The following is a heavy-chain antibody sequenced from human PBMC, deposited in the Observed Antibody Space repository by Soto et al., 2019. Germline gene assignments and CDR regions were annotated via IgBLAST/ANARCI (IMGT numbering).Heavy chain of an antibody. J-gene: IGHJ4*02. CDR2: ILYDGTNK. Sequence: QPGGSLRLSCAASGFSFSISPMHWVRQAPGKGPEWVALILYDGTNKFYADSVKGRFTISRDNSKSTLYLQVDSLRPEDAAVYYCARDPKTSGGQHWAFNYFDSWGQGTLVTVSS. D-gene: IGHD7-27*01. CDR1: GFSFSISP. CDR3: ARDPKTSGGQHWAFNYFDS. V-gene: IGHV3-30-3*01.